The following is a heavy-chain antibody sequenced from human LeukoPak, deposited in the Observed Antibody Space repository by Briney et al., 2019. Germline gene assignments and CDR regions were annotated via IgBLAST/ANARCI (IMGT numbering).Heavy chain of an antibody. D-gene: IGHD6-6*01. J-gene: IGHJ4*02. CDR1: GYTFTSEA. CDR2: ISINSGNT. CDR3: ARDGFGSSSRYDF. Sequence: AASMKVSCKASGYTFTSEAFSWVRQAPGQGLEWMGWISINSGNTYYAQKFEGRVTMTTDTSTTTVYMELRSLTSDDTAVYYCARDGFGSSSRYDFWGQGTLVTVSS. V-gene: IGHV1-18*01.